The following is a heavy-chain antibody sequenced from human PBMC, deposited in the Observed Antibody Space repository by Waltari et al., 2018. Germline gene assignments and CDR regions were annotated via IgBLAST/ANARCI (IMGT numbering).Heavy chain of an antibody. J-gene: IGHJ4*02. CDR2: IWYDGSNK. V-gene: IGHV3-33*01. CDR1: GFTFSSYG. Sequence: QVQLVESGGGVVQPGRSLRLSCEASGFTFSSYGMHGVRQAPGKGLELVAVIWYDGSNKYYADSVKGRFTISRDNSKNTLYLQMNSLRAEDTAVYYCAREGSGSYFGNDYWGQGTLVTVSS. CDR3: AREGSGSYFGNDY. D-gene: IGHD1-26*01.